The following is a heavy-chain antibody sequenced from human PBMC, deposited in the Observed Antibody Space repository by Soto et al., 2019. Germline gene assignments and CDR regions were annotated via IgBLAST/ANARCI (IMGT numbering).Heavy chain of an antibody. J-gene: IGHJ5*02. CDR2: IIPILGIA. V-gene: IGHV1-69*02. CDR1: GGTFSSYT. CDR3: ARGVRIAAAGTNWFDP. Sequence: ASVKVSCKASGGTFSSYTISWVRQAPGQGLEWMGRIIPILGIANYAQKFQGRVTITADKSTSTAYMELSSLRSEDTAVYYCARGVRIAAAGTNWFDPWGQGTLVTVSS. D-gene: IGHD6-13*01.